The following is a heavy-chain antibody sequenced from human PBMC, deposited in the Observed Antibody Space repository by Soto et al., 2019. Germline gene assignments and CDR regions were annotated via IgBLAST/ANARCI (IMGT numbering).Heavy chain of an antibody. D-gene: IGHD3-3*01. CDR1: GYRFASYR. V-gene: IGHV5-51*01. J-gene: IGHJ4*01. CDR3: AKFLFANFDY. Sequence: PGESLKISCKGSGYRFASYRIAWVRQMPGKGLEWMGIIDPSDSDIRYSPSFQGQVTISADKSISTAYLQWSSLKASDTAIYYCAKFLFANFDYWGHGTLVTVSS. CDR2: IDPSDSDI.